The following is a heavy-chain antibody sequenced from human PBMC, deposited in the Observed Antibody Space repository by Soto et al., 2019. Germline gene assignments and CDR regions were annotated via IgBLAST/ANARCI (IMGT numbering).Heavy chain of an antibody. V-gene: IGHV4-34*01. CDR3: ARGTVYAPFLFPCLDV. Sequence: PXASLSLTCAVCGECLSAYYWTWIRQPPGKGLEWIGEINQSGSTNYNPSLKSRVTMSADTSKKHFSLKVTSVTAADTAVYYCARGTVYAPFLFPCLDVCGQRTTVTVSS. J-gene: IGHJ6*02. D-gene: IGHD2-8*01. CDR2: INQSGST. CDR1: GECLSAYY.